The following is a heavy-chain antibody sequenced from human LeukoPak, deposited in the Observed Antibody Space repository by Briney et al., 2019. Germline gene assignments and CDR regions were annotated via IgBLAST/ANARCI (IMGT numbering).Heavy chain of an antibody. D-gene: IGHD5-12*01. CDR2: TSGSGTST. J-gene: IGHJ5*02. V-gene: IGHV3-23*01. Sequence: PGGSLRLSCAASGFTFSSYAMSWVRQATGKGLEWVSATSGSGTSTYYADSVKGRFTISRDNSKNTLYLQMNSLRVEDTAIYYCARGVGNGYSGYGFRWFDPWGQGTLVTVNS. CDR1: GFTFSSYA. CDR3: ARGVGNGYSGYGFRWFDP.